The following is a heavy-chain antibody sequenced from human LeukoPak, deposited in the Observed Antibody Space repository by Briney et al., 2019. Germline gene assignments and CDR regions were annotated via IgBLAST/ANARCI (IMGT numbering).Heavy chain of an antibody. CDR1: GFTFSSCA. D-gene: IGHD6-6*01. V-gene: IGHV3-23*01. J-gene: IGHJ6*02. CDR2: ISASGAST. Sequence: GGSLRLSCVVSGFTFSSCAMTWVRQAPGKGLEWVSAISASGASTYYADSVKGRFTISRDNSKNTLYLQMNSLRAEDTAVYYCAKDRWGIAARPYYYYGMDVWGQGTTVTVSS. CDR3: AKDRWGIAARPYYYYGMDV.